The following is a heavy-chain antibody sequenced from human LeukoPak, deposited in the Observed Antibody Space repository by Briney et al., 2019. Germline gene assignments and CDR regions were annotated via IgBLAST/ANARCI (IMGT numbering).Heavy chain of an antibody. J-gene: IGHJ4*02. CDR3: AKDRGYGYSYGDY. CDR1: GFTFSSYG. CDR2: ISYDGSNK. D-gene: IGHD5-18*01. V-gene: IGHV3-30*18. Sequence: GRSLRLSCAASGFTFSSYGMHWVRQAPGKGLEWVAVISYDGSNKYYADSVKGRFTISRDNSKNTLYLQMNSLRAEDTAVYYYAKDRGYGYSYGDYWGQGTLVTVSS.